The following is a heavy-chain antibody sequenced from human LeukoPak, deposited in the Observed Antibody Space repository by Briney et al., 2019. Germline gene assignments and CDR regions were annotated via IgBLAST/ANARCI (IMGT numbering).Heavy chain of an antibody. CDR3: ARDLPTYYYYYMDV. Sequence: GGSLRLSCAASGFTFNSYAMHWVRQAPGKGLEWVAVISYDGSNKYYADSVKGRFTISRDNSKNTLYLQMNSLRAEDTAVYYCARDLPTYYYYYMDVWGKGTTVTVSS. J-gene: IGHJ6*03. V-gene: IGHV3-30*04. CDR1: GFTFNSYA. CDR2: ISYDGSNK.